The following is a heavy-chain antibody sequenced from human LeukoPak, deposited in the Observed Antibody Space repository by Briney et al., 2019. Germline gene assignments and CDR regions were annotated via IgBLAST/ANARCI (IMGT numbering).Heavy chain of an antibody. CDR1: GFTFSSYA. CDR2: ISYDGSNK. J-gene: IGHJ4*02. CDR3: ASESYDSSGYYYV. D-gene: IGHD3-22*01. Sequence: GRSLRLSCAASGFTFSSYAMHWVRQAPGKGLEWVAVISYDGSNKYYADSVKGRFTISRDNSKNTLYLQMNSLRAEDTAVYYCASESYDSSGYYYVWGQGTLVTVSS. V-gene: IGHV3-30*04.